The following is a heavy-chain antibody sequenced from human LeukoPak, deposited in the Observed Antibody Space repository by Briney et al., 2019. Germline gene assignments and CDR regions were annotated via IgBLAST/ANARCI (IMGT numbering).Heavy chain of an antibody. CDR2: ISGSGDGT. CDR3: AKDLIAAAGKNFDY. D-gene: IGHD6-13*01. V-gene: IGHV3-23*01. J-gene: IGHJ4*02. Sequence: GGSLRLSCAASGFTFSSYAMTWVRQAPGKGLEWVSGISGSGDGTYYADSVTGRFTISRDNSKNTLYLQMNSLRAGDTAVYYCAKDLIAAAGKNFDYWGQGTLVTVSS. CDR1: GFTFSSYA.